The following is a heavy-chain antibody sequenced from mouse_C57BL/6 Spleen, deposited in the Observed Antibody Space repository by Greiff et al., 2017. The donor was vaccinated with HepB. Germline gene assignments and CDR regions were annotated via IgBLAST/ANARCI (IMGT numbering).Heavy chain of an antibody. CDR1: GNAFSSSW. CDR2: IYPGDGDT. D-gene: IGHD2-1*01. J-gene: IGHJ1*03. Sequence: VQLQQSGPELVKPGASVKISCKASGNAFSSSWMNWVKQRPGKGLEWIGRIYPGDGDTNYNGKFKGKATLTADKSSSTAYMQLSSLTSEDSAVYFCARIYYGNYGYFDVWGTGTTVTVSS. V-gene: IGHV1-82*01. CDR3: ARIYYGNYGYFDV.